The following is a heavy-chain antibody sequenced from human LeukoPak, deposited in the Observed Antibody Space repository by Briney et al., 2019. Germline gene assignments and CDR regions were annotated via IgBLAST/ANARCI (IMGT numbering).Heavy chain of an antibody. J-gene: IGHJ6*04. V-gene: IGHV3-33*01. CDR3: AREGTATLYYGMDV. Sequence: GRSLRLSCAASGFTFSSYGMHWVRQAPGKGLEWVAVIWYDGSNKYYADSVKGRFTISRDNSKNTLYLQMNSLRAEDTAVCYCAREGTATLYYGMDVWGKGTTVTVSS. CDR1: GFTFSSYG. CDR2: IWYDGSNK. D-gene: IGHD2-15*01.